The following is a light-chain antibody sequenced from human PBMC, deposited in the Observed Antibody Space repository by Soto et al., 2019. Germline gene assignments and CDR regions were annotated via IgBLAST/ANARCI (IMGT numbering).Light chain of an antibody. CDR1: QSVDSTY. V-gene: IGKV3-20*01. Sequence: EIVMTQSPGTLSLSPGEGATLSCRASQSVDSTYMTWYQQKPGQAPRLLIYGASGRATGIPDRFSGSGSGTDFTLTISRLEPEDFAVYFCQHYDSSRTFGQGTKVDIK. J-gene: IGKJ1*01. CDR3: QHYDSSRT. CDR2: GAS.